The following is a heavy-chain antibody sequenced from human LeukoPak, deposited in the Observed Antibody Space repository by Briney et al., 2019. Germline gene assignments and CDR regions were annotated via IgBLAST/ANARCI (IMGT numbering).Heavy chain of an antibody. CDR1: GGTFSSYA. D-gene: IGHD5-24*01. V-gene: IGHV1-69*04. Sequence: GPSVKVFCKASGGTFSSYAISWVRQAPGQGLEWMGRIIPNLCIANYAQKFQGRVTITADKSKSTAYMELSSLRSEDTAVYYCARGMATITPRTFDYWGQGTLVTVSS. CDR2: IIPNLCIA. CDR3: ARGMATITPRTFDY. J-gene: IGHJ4*02.